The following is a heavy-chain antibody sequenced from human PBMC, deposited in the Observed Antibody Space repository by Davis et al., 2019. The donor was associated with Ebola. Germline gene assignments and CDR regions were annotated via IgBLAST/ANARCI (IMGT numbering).Heavy chain of an antibody. CDR1: GGSISSYY. V-gene: IGHV4-59*12. CDR2: IYYSGST. J-gene: IGHJ6*03. Sequence: SETLSLTCTVSGGSISSYYWSWIRQPPGKGLEWIGYIYYSGSTNYNPSLKSRVTISVDTSKNQFSLELSSVTAPDTAVYYCARGGRWYDILTEASLMDVWGTGTTVTVSS. CDR3: ARGGRWYDILTEASLMDV. D-gene: IGHD3-9*01.